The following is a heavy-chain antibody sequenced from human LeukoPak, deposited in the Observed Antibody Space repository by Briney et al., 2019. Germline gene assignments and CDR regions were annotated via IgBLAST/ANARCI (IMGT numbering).Heavy chain of an antibody. CDR1: GGTFSSYA. Sequence: SVKVSRKASGGTFSSYAISWVRQAPGQGLEWMGGIIPIFGTANYAQKFQGRVTITADKSTSTAYMELSSLRSEDTAVYYCARESVDTATPFDYWGQGTLVTVSS. J-gene: IGHJ4*02. CDR2: IIPIFGTA. D-gene: IGHD5-18*01. V-gene: IGHV1-69*06. CDR3: ARESVDTATPFDY.